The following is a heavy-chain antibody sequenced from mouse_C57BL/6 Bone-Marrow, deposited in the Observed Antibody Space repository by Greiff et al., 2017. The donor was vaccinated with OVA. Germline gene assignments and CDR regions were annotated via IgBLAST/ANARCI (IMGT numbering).Heavy chain of an antibody. CDR3: ARGKGYGLDY. D-gene: IGHD2-10*02. CDR2: IDPSDSET. Sequence: QVQLQQPGAELVRPGSSVKLSCKASGYTFTSYWMHWVKQRPIQGLEWIGNIDPSDSETHYNQKFKDKATLTVDKSSSTAYMQLSSLTSEDSAVYYCARGKGYGLDYWGQGTTLTVSS. CDR1: GYTFTSYW. J-gene: IGHJ2*01. V-gene: IGHV1-52*01.